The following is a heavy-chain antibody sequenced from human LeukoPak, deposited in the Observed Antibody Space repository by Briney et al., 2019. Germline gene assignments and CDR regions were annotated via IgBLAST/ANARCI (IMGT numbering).Heavy chain of an antibody. CDR2: ISGSGGST. CDR3: AKDQWWFGESDAFDI. CDR1: GSTFSSYD. Sequence: GGSLRLSCAASGSTFSSYDMSWVRQAPGKGLEWVSAISGSGGSTYYADSVKGRFTISRDNSKNTLYLQMNSLRAEDTAVYYCAKDQWWFGESDAFDIWGQGTMVTVSS. D-gene: IGHD3-10*01. V-gene: IGHV3-23*01. J-gene: IGHJ3*02.